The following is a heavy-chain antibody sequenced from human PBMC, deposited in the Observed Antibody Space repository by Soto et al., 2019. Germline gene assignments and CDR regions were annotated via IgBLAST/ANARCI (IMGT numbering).Heavy chain of an antibody. Sequence: SETLSLTCAVYGGSFSGYYWSWIRQPPGKGLEWIGEINHSGSTNYNPSLKSRVTISVDTSKNQFSLKLSSVTAADTAVYYCARGRLSFTIFGVVSRFDPWGQGTLVTVSS. D-gene: IGHD3-3*01. CDR1: GGSFSGYY. CDR2: INHSGST. J-gene: IGHJ5*02. V-gene: IGHV4-34*01. CDR3: ARGRLSFTIFGVVSRFDP.